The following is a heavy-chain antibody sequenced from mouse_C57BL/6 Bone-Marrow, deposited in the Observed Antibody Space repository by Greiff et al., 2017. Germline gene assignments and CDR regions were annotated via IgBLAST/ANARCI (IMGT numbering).Heavy chain of an antibody. V-gene: IGHV1-15*01. J-gene: IGHJ3*01. CDR2: FDPETGGT. D-gene: IGHD2-2*01. Sequence: QVQLKQSGAELVRPGASVTLSCKASGYTFTDYEMHWVKQTPVHGLEWIGAFDPETGGTAYNQKFKGKAILTADKSSSTVYMELRSLTSEDAAVYYCTRRGYDFWFAYWGQGTLVTVSA. CDR1: GYTFTDYE. CDR3: TRRGYDFWFAY.